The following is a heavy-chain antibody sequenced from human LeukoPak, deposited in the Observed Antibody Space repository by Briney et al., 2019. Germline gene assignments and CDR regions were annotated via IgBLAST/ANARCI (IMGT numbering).Heavy chain of an antibody. D-gene: IGHD3-22*01. CDR1: GFTFSNYA. J-gene: IGHJ3*02. CDR3: AKGFVTDSSGYYAVFAFDI. Sequence: GGSLRLSCAASGFTFSNYAMNWVRQAPGKGLEWVSAISGSGGSSYYADSVKGRFTISRDNSKNTLYLQMNSLRAEDTAVYYCAKGFVTDSSGYYAVFAFDIWGQGTMVTVSS. V-gene: IGHV3-23*01. CDR2: ISGSGGSS.